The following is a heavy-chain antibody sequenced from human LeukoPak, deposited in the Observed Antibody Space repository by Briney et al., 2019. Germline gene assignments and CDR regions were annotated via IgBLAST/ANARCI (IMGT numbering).Heavy chain of an antibody. CDR1: GFTFSSYS. CDR3: ARAMVRGVITPYYFDY. D-gene: IGHD3-10*01. J-gene: IGHJ4*02. CDR2: ISSSSSYI. V-gene: IGHV3-21*01. Sequence: PGGSLRLSCAASGFTFSSYSMNWVRQAPGKGLEWVSSISSSSSYIYYADSVKGRFTISRDNAKNSLYLQMNSLRAEDAAVYYCARAMVRGVITPYYFDYWGQGTLVTVSS.